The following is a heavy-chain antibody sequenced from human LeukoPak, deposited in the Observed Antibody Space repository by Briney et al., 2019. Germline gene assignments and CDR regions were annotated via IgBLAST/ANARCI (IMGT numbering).Heavy chain of an antibody. D-gene: IGHD3-22*01. CDR2: IYYSGST. J-gene: IGHJ4*02. Sequence: PSQTLSLTCTVSGGSISSGDYYWSWIRQPPGKGLEWIGYIYYSGSTNYNPSLKSRVTISVDTSKNQFSLKLSSVTAADTAVYYCATSGGPWDSSGYYYFDYWGQGTLVTVSS. V-gene: IGHV4-61*08. CDR3: ATSGGPWDSSGYYYFDY. CDR1: GGSISSGDYY.